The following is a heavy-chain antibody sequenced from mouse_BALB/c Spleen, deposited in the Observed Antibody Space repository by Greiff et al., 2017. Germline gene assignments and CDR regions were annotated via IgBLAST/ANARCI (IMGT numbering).Heavy chain of an antibody. D-gene: IGHD6-1*01. CDR3: ARVFLYYYAMDY. V-gene: IGHV5-17*02. J-gene: IGHJ4*01. CDR2: ISSGSSTI. CDR1: GFTFSSFG. Sequence: EVQGVESGGGLVQPGGSRKLSCAASGFTFSSFGMHWVRQAPEKGLEWVAYISSGSSTIYYADTVKGRFTISRDNPKNTLFLQMTSLRSEDTAMYYCARVFLYYYAMDYWGQGTSVTVSS.